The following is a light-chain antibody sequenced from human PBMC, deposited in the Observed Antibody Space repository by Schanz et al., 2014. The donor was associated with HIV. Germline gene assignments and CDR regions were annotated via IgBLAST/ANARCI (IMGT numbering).Light chain of an antibody. J-gene: IGKJ1*01. V-gene: IGKV1-39*01. CDR2: QAS. CDR3: QQYAVSSWT. Sequence: DIQMTQSPSSLSASVGDRVTITCRASQSISNSLNWYQQKPGKAPHLLIYQASTLKTGVPSRFSGSGSGTEFTLTISSLQPDDFATYYCQQYAVSSWTFGLGTRVESK. CDR1: QSISNS.